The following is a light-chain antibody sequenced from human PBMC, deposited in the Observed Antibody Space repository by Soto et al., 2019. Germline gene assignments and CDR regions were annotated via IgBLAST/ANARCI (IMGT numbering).Light chain of an antibody. V-gene: IGKV1-27*01. CDR3: QKYDRAPWT. CDR1: QGIRNY. Sequence: DIQMTQSPSPLSASVGDRVTITCRASQGIRNYLAWYQQQPGKQPKHLSYSAPILQSGVPSRFSGSGSGTDFTFDNSSPQPEVVGACSCQKYDRAPWTFGPGTKV. CDR2: SAP. J-gene: IGKJ1*01.